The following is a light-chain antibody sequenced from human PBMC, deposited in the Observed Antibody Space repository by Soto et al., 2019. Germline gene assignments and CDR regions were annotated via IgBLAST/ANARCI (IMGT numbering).Light chain of an antibody. J-gene: IGKJ1*01. Sequence: ETVLTQSPPTLSFSPGERATFPCTTSQSVGTYLAWYQQKPGQAPRPLIYGVSSRATGIPDRFSGSGSGTDFTLTISRLEPEDFAVYYCQQYDSSPRTFGQGTKVDIK. CDR3: QQYDSSPRT. V-gene: IGKV3-20*01. CDR2: GVS. CDR1: QSVGTY.